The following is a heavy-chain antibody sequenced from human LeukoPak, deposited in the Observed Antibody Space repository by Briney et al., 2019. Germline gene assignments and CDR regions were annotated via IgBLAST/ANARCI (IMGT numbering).Heavy chain of an antibody. D-gene: IGHD2-21*02. Sequence: GGSLRLSCAASGFTFSSYTMHWVRQAPGKGLEYVSAISSDGSSTYYANSVKGRLTISRDNSKNTLYLHMGSLRTEDMAVYYCARESARTAWLFDYWGQGTLVTVSS. V-gene: IGHV3-64*01. CDR2: ISSDGSST. J-gene: IGHJ4*02. CDR3: ARESARTAWLFDY. CDR1: GFTFSSYT.